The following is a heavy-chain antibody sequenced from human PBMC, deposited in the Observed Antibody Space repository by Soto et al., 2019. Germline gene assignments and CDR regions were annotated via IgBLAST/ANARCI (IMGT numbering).Heavy chain of an antibody. CDR1: GFTFSSYS. D-gene: IGHD6-13*01. V-gene: IGHV3-21*01. CDR2: ISSSSSYI. CDR3: ARLRGSSWYANYYYGMDV. J-gene: IGHJ6*02. Sequence: PGGSLRLSCAASGFTFSSYSMNWVRQAPGKGPEWVSSISSSSSYIYYADSVKGRFTISRDNAKNSLYLQMNSLRAEDTAVYYCARLRGSSWYANYYYGMDVWGQGTTVTVSS.